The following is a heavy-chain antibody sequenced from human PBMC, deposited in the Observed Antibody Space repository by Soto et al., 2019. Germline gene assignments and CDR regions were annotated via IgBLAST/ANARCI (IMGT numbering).Heavy chain of an antibody. D-gene: IGHD3-3*01. CDR3: AREMTIFGVAPGGGVDV. J-gene: IGHJ6*02. CDR1: GCSISTSGYS. Sequence: HLQLQESGSGLVQPSQTLSLTCTASGCSISTSGYSWTWIRQPPGGGLVWIGSIYQTGRTYVIPSLKSRVTMSLDKSKNQFSLNLTSVTAADTALYYCAREMTIFGVAPGGGVDVWGQGTTVTVSS. V-gene: IGHV4-30-2*01. CDR2: IYQTGRT.